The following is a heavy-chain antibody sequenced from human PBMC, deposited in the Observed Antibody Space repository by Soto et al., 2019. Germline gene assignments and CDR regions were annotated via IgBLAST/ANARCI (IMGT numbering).Heavy chain of an antibody. Sequence: GGSLRLSCAASGFSFGTFVMTWFRQAPGGGLEWVASITDSGYTASYAETVEGRFTVSRDNSKNKLHLQMNDLRAEDTATYYCAKNGQWPATPPEAWGQGTLVTVSS. CDR3: AKNGQWPATPPEA. CDR1: GFSFGTFV. V-gene: IGHV3-23*01. D-gene: IGHD6-19*01. J-gene: IGHJ4*02. CDR2: ITDSGYTA.